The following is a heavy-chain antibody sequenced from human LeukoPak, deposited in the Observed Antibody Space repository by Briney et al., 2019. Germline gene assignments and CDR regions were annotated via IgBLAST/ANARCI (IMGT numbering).Heavy chain of an antibody. J-gene: IGHJ4*02. V-gene: IGHV1-2*06. D-gene: IGHD3-10*01. CDR1: GYTFTGYY. Sequence: ASVKVSCKASGYTFTGYYIHWVRQAPEQGLEWVGRINPNSGGTNYAQKFQDRVTMTRDTSISTAYMELSRLRSDDTAVYYCARDSDHDYWGQETLVTVSS. CDR2: INPNSGGT. CDR3: ARDSDHDY.